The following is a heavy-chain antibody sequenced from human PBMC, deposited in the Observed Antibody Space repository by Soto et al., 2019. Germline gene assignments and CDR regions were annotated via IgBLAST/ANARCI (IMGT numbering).Heavy chain of an antibody. Sequence: QVQLVQSGAEVKKPGSSVKVSCKTSGVSFNNNGIGWVRQAPGHGLERMGGVSPPFRTSNYARKFQGRISITADASTGTVNMELRSLTSEDTAQYYCARVLYYGSGSYSPYGMEVWGQGTTVTVSS. V-gene: IGHV1-69*01. J-gene: IGHJ6*02. CDR3: ARVLYYGSGSYSPYGMEV. D-gene: IGHD3-10*01. CDR1: GVSFNNNG. CDR2: VSPPFRTS.